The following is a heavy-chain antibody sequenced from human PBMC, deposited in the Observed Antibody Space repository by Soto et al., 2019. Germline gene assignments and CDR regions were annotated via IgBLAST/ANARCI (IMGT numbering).Heavy chain of an antibody. J-gene: IGHJ4*02. CDR1: GGTFSSYT. V-gene: IGHV1-69*02. D-gene: IGHD4-17*01. CDR3: ASSLLDYGDPGYFDY. CDR2: IIPILGIA. Sequence: QVQLVQSGAEVKKPGSSVKVSCTASGGTFSSYTISWVRQAPGQGLEWMGRIIPILGIANYAQKFQGRVTITADKSTSTAYMELSSLRSEDTAVYYCASSLLDYGDPGYFDYWGQGTLVTVSS.